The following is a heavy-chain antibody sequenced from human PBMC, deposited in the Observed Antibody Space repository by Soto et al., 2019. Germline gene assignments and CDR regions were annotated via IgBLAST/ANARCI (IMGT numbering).Heavy chain of an antibody. Sequence: ASVKVSCKASGYTFTSYGISWVRQAPGQGLEWMGWISDYNGNTNYAQKLQGRATMTTDTSTSTAYMELRSLRSDDTAVYYCARNGEMATIRHGMDVWGQGTTVTVSS. CDR3: ARNGEMATIRHGMDV. CDR1: GYTFTSYG. D-gene: IGHD5-12*01. V-gene: IGHV1-18*01. J-gene: IGHJ6*02. CDR2: ISDYNGNT.